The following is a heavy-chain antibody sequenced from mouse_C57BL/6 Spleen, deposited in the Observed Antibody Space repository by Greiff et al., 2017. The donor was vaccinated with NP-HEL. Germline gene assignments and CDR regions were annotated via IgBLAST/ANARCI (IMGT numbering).Heavy chain of an antibody. CDR3: AGGPNGYFAWFAY. V-gene: IGHV3-6*01. J-gene: IGHJ3*01. CDR2: ISYDGSN. CDR1: GYSITSGYY. Sequence: EVQLVESGPGLVKPSQSLSLTCSVTGYSITSGYYWNWIRQFPGNKLEWMGYISYDGSNNYNPSLKNRISITRDTSKNQFFLKLNSVTTEDTATYDCAGGPNGYFAWFAYWGQGTLVTVSA. D-gene: IGHD2-3*01.